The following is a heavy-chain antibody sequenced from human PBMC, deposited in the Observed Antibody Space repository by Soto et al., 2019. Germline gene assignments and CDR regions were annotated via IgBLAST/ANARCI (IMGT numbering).Heavy chain of an antibody. CDR2: INVGNGNT. J-gene: IGHJ4*02. Sequence: SAKLSSAAFGYVFTSYARRWVRQAPGQRLEWMGWINVGNGNTKYSQKLQGRVTMTTDTSTSTAYMELRSLRSDDTAVYYCARDSPPVDYWGQGTLVTVSS. CDR1: GYVFTSYA. CDR3: ARDSPPVDY. V-gene: IGHV1-3*01.